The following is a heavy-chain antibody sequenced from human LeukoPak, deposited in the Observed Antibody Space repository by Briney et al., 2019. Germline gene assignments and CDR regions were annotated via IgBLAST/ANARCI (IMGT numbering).Heavy chain of an antibody. D-gene: IGHD3-16*01. Sequence: PGGSLRLSCAASGFTFSSYWMSWVRQAPGKGLEWVANIKQDGSEMYYVDSVKGRFTISRDNAKNSLYLQMNSLRAEDTAVYYCARERGSYSFDCWGQGTLVTVSS. J-gene: IGHJ4*02. CDR1: GFTFSSYW. CDR3: ARERGSYSFDC. V-gene: IGHV3-7*01. CDR2: IKQDGSEM.